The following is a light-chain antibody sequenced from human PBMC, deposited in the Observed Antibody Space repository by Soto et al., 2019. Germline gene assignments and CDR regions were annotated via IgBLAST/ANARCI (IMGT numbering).Light chain of an antibody. Sequence: EIVRTQSPATLSVSPGERASLSCRASQTVSSNLAWYQQKPGQAPRLLIHGASTRATGVPARFSGSGSGTELTLTTTSMHSDAFAVYYCYQYHNWHPQYTFDQATKLQIK. CDR1: QTVSSN. V-gene: IGKV3-15*01. CDR2: GAS. J-gene: IGKJ2*01. CDR3: YQYHNWHPQYT.